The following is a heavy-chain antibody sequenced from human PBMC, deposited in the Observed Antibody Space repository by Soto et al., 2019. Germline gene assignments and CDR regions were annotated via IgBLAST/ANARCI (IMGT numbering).Heavy chain of an antibody. J-gene: IGHJ6*02. Sequence: GGSLRLSCAASGFTFSTYTMNWVRQPPGKGLECVAVLSYDGANKYYADSVKGRFTISRISSNNTLNLQMNSLRAEDTAVYYCARGSYCNSTRCYPYGMDVWGQGTTVTVSS. CDR2: LSYDGANK. D-gene: IGHD2-2*01. CDR3: ARGSYCNSTRCYPYGMDV. V-gene: IGHV3-30-3*01. CDR1: GFTFSTYT.